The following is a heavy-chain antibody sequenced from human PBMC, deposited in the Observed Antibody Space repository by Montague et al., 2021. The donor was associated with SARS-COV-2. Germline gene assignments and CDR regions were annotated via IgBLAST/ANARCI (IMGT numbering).Heavy chain of an antibody. CDR1: GGSFSGYY. J-gene: IGHJ6*02. Sequence: SETLSLTCAVYGGSFSGYYWSWICQPPGKGLEWIGEINHSGSTNYNPSLKSRVTISVDTSKKQFSLKLSFVTAADTAVYYCARGMRRPYYYYYGMDVWGQGTTVTVSS. V-gene: IGHV4-34*01. CDR2: INHSGST. CDR3: ARGMRRPYYYYYGMDV.